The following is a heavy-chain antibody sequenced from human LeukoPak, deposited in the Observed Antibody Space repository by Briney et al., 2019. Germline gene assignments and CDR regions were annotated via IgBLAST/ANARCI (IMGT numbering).Heavy chain of an antibody. V-gene: IGHV1-2*02. CDR3: ARESVSLYYYDSSGYLAPGTRWFDP. CDR2: INPNSGGT. CDR1: GYTFTSYG. J-gene: IGHJ5*02. Sequence: ASVKVSCKASGYTFTSYGIIWVRQAPGQGLEWMGWINPNSGGTNYAQKFQGRVTMTRDTSISTAYMELSRLRSDDTAVYYCARESVSLYYYDSSGYLAPGTRWFDPWGQGTLVTVSS. D-gene: IGHD3-22*01.